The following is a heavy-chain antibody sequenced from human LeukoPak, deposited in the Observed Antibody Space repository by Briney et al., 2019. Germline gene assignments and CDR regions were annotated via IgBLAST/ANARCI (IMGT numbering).Heavy chain of an antibody. Sequence: ASVKVSCKVSGYTLNELSMHWVRQAPGKGLEWMGGFDPEDGETIYAQKFQGRVTMTEDTSTDTAYMELSSLRSEDTAVYYCATFFRNPRMGYYYYMDVWGKGTTVTVSS. CDR1: GYTLNELS. CDR2: FDPEDGET. D-gene: IGHD2-8*01. CDR3: ATFFRNPRMGYYYYMDV. V-gene: IGHV1-24*01. J-gene: IGHJ6*03.